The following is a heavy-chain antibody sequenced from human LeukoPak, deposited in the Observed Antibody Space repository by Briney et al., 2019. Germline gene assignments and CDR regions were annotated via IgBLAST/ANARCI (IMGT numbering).Heavy chain of an antibody. CDR3: PTEVRYYYDSSGYYGVDY. J-gene: IGHJ4*02. CDR2: ISSKTGVGTT. Sequence: GGTLRLSCAASGFTFSNAWMSWVRQAPGKGLEWVGRISSKTGVGTTDYAATVKGRFNISRDDSKNTLYLQMNSLKTEDPAVYYCPTEVRYYYDSSGYYGVDYWGQGTLVTVSS. V-gene: IGHV3-15*01. CDR1: GFTFSNAW. D-gene: IGHD3-22*01.